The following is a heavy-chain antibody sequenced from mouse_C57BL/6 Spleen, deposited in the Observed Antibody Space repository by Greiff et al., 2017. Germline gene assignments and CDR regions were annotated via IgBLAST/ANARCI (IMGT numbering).Heavy chain of an antibody. CDR3: TRLGGYY. CDR2: IDPETGGT. V-gene: IGHV1-15*01. D-gene: IGHD2-2*01. Sequence: QVTLKVSGAELVRPGASVTLSCKASGYTFTDYEMHWVKQTPVHGLEWIGAIDPETGGTAYNQKFKGKAILTADKSSSTAYMELRSLTSEDSAVYYCTRLGGYYWGQGTTLTVAS. J-gene: IGHJ2*01. CDR1: GYTFTDYE.